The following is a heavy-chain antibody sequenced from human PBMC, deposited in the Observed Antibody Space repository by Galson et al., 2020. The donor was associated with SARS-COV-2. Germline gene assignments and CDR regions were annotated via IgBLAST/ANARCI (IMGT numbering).Heavy chain of an antibody. CDR1: GGTFSSYA. CDR3: ARVPSGYSTYYYYGMDV. J-gene: IGHJ6*02. V-gene: IGHV1-69*13. D-gene: IGHD3-3*01. Sequence: SVKVSCKASGGTFSSYAISWVRQAPGQGLEWMGGIIPIFGTANYAQKFQGRVTITADESTSTAYMELSSLRSEDTAVYYCARVPSGYSTYYYYGMDVWGQGTTVTVSS. CDR2: IIPIFGTA.